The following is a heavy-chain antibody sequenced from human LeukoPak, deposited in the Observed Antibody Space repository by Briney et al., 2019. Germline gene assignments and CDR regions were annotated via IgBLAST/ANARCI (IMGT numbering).Heavy chain of an antibody. J-gene: IGHJ5*02. CDR2: IYYSGST. Sequence: SETLSLTCTVSGGSISNHYWSWIRQPPGKGLEWIGYIYYSGSTNYHPSLKSRVTMSVDTSKNQFSLKLSSVTAADTAVYYCARLRDWFDPWGEGSLVTVS. V-gene: IGHV4-59*11. CDR3: ARLRDWFDP. CDR1: GGSISNHY.